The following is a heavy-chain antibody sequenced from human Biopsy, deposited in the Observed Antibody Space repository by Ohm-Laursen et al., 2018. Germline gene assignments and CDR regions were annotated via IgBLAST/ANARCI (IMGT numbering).Heavy chain of an antibody. Sequence: GSSVKVSCKPSGGSFSSYAISWVRQAPGQGLEWMGGIIPFFGTPNYAQMFQGRVTITADTSTSTAYMELSSLRSDDTAVYYCARGGTLVVVPTAVLHSFDIWGQGTMVTVSS. V-gene: IGHV1-69*06. CDR1: GGSFSSYA. J-gene: IGHJ3*02. CDR3: ARGGTLVVVPTAVLHSFDI. D-gene: IGHD2-2*01. CDR2: IIPFFGTP.